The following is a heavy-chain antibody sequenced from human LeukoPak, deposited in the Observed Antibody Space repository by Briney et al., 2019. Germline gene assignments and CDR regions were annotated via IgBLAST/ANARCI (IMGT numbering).Heavy chain of an antibody. V-gene: IGHV3-30*19. CDR2: ISYDGSNK. J-gene: IGHJ1*01. D-gene: IGHD3-10*01. CDR1: GFTFSSYG. Sequence: PGGSLRLSCAASGFTFSSYGMHWVRQAPGKGLGWVAVISYDGSNKYYADSVKGRFTISRDNSKNTLYLQMNSLRAEDTAVYYCARAPWFGELLSEYFQHWGQGTLVTVSS. CDR3: ARAPWFGELLSEYFQH.